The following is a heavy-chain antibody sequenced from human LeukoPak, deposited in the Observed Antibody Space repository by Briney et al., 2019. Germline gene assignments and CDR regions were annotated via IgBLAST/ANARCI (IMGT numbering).Heavy chain of an antibody. CDR1: GYTFTGYY. D-gene: IGHD3-10*01. V-gene: IGHV1-2*02. CDR2: INPNSGGT. CDR3: ARDYSRRGSTNRLGGTDV. Sequence: ASVKVSCKASGYTFTGYYMHWVRQAPGQGLEWMGWINPNSGGTNYAQKFQGRVTMTRDTSISTAYMELSRLRSDDTAVYYCARDYSRRGSTNRLGGTDVWGQGTTVTVSS. J-gene: IGHJ6*02.